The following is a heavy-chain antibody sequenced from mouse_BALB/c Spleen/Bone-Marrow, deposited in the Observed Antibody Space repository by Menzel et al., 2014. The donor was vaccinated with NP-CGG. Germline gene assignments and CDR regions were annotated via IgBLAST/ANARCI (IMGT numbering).Heavy chain of an antibody. CDR1: GFTFTDYY. J-gene: IGHJ2*01. Sequence: EVKVEESGGGLVQPGGSLRLSCATSGFTFTDYYMNCVRQPPRKALEWLGFIRNKANGYTTEYSTSVKGRFTISRDNSQSILDLQMNPRRGEDSATYYCARDKGSVFWDYWGQGTTLTVSS. V-gene: IGHV7-3*02. CDR2: IRNKANGYTT. D-gene: IGHD1-3*01. CDR3: ARDKGSVFWDY.